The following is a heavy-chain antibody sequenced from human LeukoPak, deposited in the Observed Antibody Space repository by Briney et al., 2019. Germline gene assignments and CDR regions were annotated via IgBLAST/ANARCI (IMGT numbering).Heavy chain of an antibody. CDR2: IYSGGST. Sequence: GGSLRLSCAASGFTVSSNYMSWVRQAPGKGLEWVSVIYSGGSTYYADSVRGRFTISRDNSKNTVYLQMNSLRAEDTAVYYCARDLGRYDSNQGPLDAFDIWGQGTMVTVSS. J-gene: IGHJ3*02. V-gene: IGHV3-53*01. CDR3: ARDLGRYDSNQGPLDAFDI. D-gene: IGHD3-22*01. CDR1: GFTVSSNY.